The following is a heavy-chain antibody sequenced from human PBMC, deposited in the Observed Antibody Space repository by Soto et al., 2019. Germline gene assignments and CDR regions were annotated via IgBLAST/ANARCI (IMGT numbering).Heavy chain of an antibody. CDR2: LSAGGST. D-gene: IGHD3-9*01. J-gene: IGHJ4*02. V-gene: IGHV3-23*01. CDR1: GLTLSSSA. CDR3: AKDRGSGGIVTGTPDS. Sequence: LRLSCAVSGLTLSSSAMTWVRQAPGKGLEWVSTLSAGGSTYYAASVKGRFTISRNSSENSLYLQMGSLKAEDTAVYFCAKDRGSGGIVTGTPDSWGPGTQVTVSS.